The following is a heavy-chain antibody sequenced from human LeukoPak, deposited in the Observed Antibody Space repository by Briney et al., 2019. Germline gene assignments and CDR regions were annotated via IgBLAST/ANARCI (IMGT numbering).Heavy chain of an antibody. D-gene: IGHD1-1*01. CDR3: ARTGTQVPFDY. V-gene: IGHV4-34*01. CDR1: GGSFSGYY. J-gene: IGHJ4*02. Sequence: SETLSLTCAVYGGSFSGYYWSWIRQPPGKGLEWIGEINHSGSTNYNPSLKSRVTISVDTSKNQFSLKLSSVTAADTAVYYCARTGTQVPFDYWGQGTLVTVSS. CDR2: INHSGST.